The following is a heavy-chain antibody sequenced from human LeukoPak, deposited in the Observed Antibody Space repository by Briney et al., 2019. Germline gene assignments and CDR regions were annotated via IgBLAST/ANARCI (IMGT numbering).Heavy chain of an antibody. V-gene: IGHV5-51*01. J-gene: IGHJ3*02. CDR2: IYPGDSDT. D-gene: IGHD3-16*01. Sequence: GESLKISCEGSGYRSTSYWIGWVRQMPGKGLEWMGVIYPGDSDTRYSPSFQGQVTISVDKSISTAYLQWSSLKASDTAMYYCASRTGPGEIDAVDIWGQGTMVTVSS. CDR3: ASRTGPGEIDAVDI. CDR1: GYRSTSYW.